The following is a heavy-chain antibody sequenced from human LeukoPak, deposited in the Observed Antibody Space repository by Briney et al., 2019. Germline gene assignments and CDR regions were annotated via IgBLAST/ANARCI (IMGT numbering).Heavy chain of an antibody. CDR1: GFTFSSNY. J-gene: IGHJ6*03. D-gene: IGHD3-10*01. CDR3: ASGSGSYRTPYYYMDV. Sequence: PGGSLTLSCAASGFTFSSNYMSWVRQPPGKGLEWVWVIYSGGSTYYADSVKGRFTISRDNSKNTLYLQMNSLRAEDTAVYYCASGSGSYRTPYYYMDVWGTGTTVTVSS. CDR2: IYSGGST. V-gene: IGHV3-53*01.